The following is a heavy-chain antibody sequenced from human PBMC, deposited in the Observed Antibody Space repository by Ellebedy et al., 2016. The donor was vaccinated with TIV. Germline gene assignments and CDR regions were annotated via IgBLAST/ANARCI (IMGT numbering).Heavy chain of an antibody. CDR3: ARWVGHFDF. J-gene: IGHJ4*02. Sequence: MPSETLSLTCTVSDGSISNFHWSWIRQPPGKGLEWIGCIYFSGITNYNPSLKSRVTMSVDTSKNQFSLKLSSVTTADTAVYYCARWVGHFDFWGQGAQVTVSS. CDR1: DGSISNFH. CDR2: IYFSGIT. V-gene: IGHV4-59*01. D-gene: IGHD1-26*01.